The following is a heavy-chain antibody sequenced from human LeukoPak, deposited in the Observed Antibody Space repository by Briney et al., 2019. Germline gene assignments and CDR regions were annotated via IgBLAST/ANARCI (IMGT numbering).Heavy chain of an antibody. CDR3: ATSKQWLANY. V-gene: IGHV1-69*06. J-gene: IGHJ4*02. Sequence: ASVKVSCKASGYTFIDYYIYWVRQAPGQGLEWMGGIIPIFGTANYAQKFQGRVTITADKSTSTAYMELSSLRSEDTAVYYCATSKQWLANYWGQGTLVTVSS. D-gene: IGHD6-19*01. CDR1: GYTFIDYY. CDR2: IIPIFGTA.